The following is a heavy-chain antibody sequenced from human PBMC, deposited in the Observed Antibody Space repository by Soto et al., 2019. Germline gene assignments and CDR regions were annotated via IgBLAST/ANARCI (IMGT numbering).Heavy chain of an antibody. CDR2: ISSSSSYI. V-gene: IGHV3-21*01. CDR1: GFTFSSYS. Sequence: PGGSLRLSCAASGFTFSSYSMNWVRQAPGKGLEWVSSISSSSSYIYYADSVKGRFTISRDNAKNSLYLQMNSLRAEDTAVYYCARAGDFWSGYYTGPFDYWGQGTLVTVSS. D-gene: IGHD3-3*01. CDR3: ARAGDFWSGYYTGPFDY. J-gene: IGHJ4*02.